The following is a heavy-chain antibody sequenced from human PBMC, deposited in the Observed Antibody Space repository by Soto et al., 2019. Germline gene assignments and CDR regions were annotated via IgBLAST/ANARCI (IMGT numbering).Heavy chain of an antibody. Sequence: GGSLRLSCAASGFTFSSHWMHWVRQAPGKGLMWVSHIKTHGSTTNYADSVKGRFTISRDNTKNTLYLQMNSLRAEDTAVYYCARDYVSGSSDSWGPGTLVTVSS. CDR3: ARDYVSGSSDS. CDR1: GFTFSSHW. CDR2: IKTHGSTT. D-gene: IGHD3-16*01. J-gene: IGHJ4*02. V-gene: IGHV3-74*01.